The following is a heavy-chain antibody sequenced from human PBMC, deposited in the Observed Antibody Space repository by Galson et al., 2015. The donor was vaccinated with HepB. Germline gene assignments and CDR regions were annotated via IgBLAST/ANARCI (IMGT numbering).Heavy chain of an antibody. CDR3: ARDPSPQYYYDSSGYFRDAFDI. D-gene: IGHD3-22*01. J-gene: IGHJ3*02. V-gene: IGHV3-21*01. CDR2: ISSSSSYI. CDR1: GFTFSSYS. Sequence: SLRLSCAASGFTFSSYSMNWVRQAPGKGLEWVSSISSSSSYIYYADSVKGRFTISRDNAKNSLYLQMNSLRAEYTAVYYCARDPSPQYYYDSSGYFRDAFDIWGQGTMVTVSS.